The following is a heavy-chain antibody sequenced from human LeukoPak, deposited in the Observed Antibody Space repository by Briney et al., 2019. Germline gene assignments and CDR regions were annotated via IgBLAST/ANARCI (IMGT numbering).Heavy chain of an antibody. CDR1: GFTFSSYA. J-gene: IGHJ6*02. CDR2: ISGGGGST. D-gene: IGHD2-2*01. Sequence: GGSLRLSCAASGFTFSSYAMSWDRQAPGKGLEWVSAISGGGGSTYYADSVKGRFTISRDNSKNTLYLQMNSLRAEDTAVYYCAKEDCSSTSCYFEDGYGMDVWGQGTTVTVSS. V-gene: IGHV3-23*01. CDR3: AKEDCSSTSCYFEDGYGMDV.